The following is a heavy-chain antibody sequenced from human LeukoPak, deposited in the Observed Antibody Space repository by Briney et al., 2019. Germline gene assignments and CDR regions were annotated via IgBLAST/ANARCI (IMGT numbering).Heavy chain of an antibody. CDR2: IYYSGST. D-gene: IGHD3-22*01. CDR1: GGSISSSSYY. J-gene: IGHJ4*02. CDR3: ARDNDSSGYYHSGTENDY. Sequence: SETLSLTCTVSGGSISSSSYYWGWIRQPPGKGLEWIGSIYYSGSTYYNPSLKSRVTISVDTSKNQFSLKLSSVTAADTAVYYCARDNDSSGYYHSGTENDYWGQGTLVTVSS. V-gene: IGHV4-39*02.